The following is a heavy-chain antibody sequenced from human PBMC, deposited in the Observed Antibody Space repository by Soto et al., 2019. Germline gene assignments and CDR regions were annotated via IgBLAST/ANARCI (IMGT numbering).Heavy chain of an antibody. CDR1: GFTFSSYA. Sequence: LRLSCAASGFTFSSYAMSWVRQAPGKGLEWVSAISGSGGSTYYADSVKGRFTISRDNSKNTLYLQMNSLRAEDTAVYYCAKGPFSRYCSSTSCLLYYYYYMDVWGKGTTVTVSS. CDR3: AKGPFSRYCSSTSCLLYYYYYMDV. D-gene: IGHD2-2*01. V-gene: IGHV3-23*01. J-gene: IGHJ6*03. CDR2: ISGSGGST.